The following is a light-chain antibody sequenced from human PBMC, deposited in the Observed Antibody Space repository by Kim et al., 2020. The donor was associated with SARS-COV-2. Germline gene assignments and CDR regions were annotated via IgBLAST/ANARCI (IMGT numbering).Light chain of an antibody. CDR1: SLRNDY. J-gene: IGLJ2*01. CDR2: GKN. V-gene: IGLV3-19*01. CDR3: NSRDSSGVV. Sequence: SVALRQTVRITGQGDSLRNDYASWYQQKPGQAPVLVFYGKNNRPSGVPERFSGSSSRNTASLTITGTQAEDVADYYCNSRDSSGVVFGGGTRVTVL.